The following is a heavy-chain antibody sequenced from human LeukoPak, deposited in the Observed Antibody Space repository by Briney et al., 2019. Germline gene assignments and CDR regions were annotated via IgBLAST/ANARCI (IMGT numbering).Heavy chain of an antibody. Sequence: PGGSLRLSCAASGFTFSSYWMHWVRQPPGKGLEWVAFIRSDGSDKYYVDSVKGRFTISRDNSKNTLWLQMNSLRAEDTAVYYCAKHDSSSDFWGQGTLVTVSS. V-gene: IGHV3-30*02. J-gene: IGHJ4*02. CDR1: GFTFSSYW. CDR3: AKHDSSSDF. D-gene: IGHD3-22*01. CDR2: IRSDGSDK.